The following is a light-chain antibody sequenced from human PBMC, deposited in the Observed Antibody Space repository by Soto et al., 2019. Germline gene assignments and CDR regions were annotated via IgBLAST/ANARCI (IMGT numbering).Light chain of an antibody. V-gene: IGKV3-11*01. CDR1: QSVSSY. CDR3: QQRINWPLT. CDR2: DAS. J-gene: IGKJ4*01. Sequence: EIVLTQSPATLSLSPGERATLSCRARQSVSSYLAWYQQKPGQAPRLLIYDASNRATGIPARFSGSGSGTDFTLTISSLEPEDFAVYYCQQRINWPLTFGGGTKVEIK.